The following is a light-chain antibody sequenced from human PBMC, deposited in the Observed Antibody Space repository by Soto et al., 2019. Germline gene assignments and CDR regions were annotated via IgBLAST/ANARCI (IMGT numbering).Light chain of an antibody. CDR2: GAS. CDR1: QSVSSNY. CDR3: QQYGSSTYT. J-gene: IGKJ2*01. V-gene: IGKV3-20*01. Sequence: EIGLTQSPGTLSLSPGERATLSCRASQSVSSNYLAWYQQKTGQAPRLLIYGASRRATGIPDRFSGSGYGTEFNLTISRLEPEDFAVYYCQQYGSSTYTFGQGTKVDIK.